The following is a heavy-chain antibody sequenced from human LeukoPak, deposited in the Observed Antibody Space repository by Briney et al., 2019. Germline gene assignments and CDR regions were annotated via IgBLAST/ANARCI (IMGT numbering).Heavy chain of an antibody. CDR3: AKELTRPNRPVAGLNY. CDR1: GFTFSTYP. Sequence: GGSLRLSCAASGFTFSTYPISWVRQAPGKGLEWVSAISGGGDSTYYADSVKGRFTISRDNSKNTLYLQMNSLRAEDTAVYYCAKELTRPNRPVAGLNYWGQGTLVTVSS. V-gene: IGHV3-23*01. CDR2: ISGGGDST. D-gene: IGHD6-19*01. J-gene: IGHJ4*02.